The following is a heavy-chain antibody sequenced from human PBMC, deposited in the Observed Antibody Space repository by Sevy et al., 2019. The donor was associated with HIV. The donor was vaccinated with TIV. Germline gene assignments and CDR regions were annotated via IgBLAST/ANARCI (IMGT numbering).Heavy chain of an antibody. CDR1: GFTFSSYG. J-gene: IGHJ4*02. Sequence: WGCLRLSCAASGFTFSSYGMHWVRQAPGKGLERVAVISYDGSNKYYADSVKGRFTISRDNSKNTLYLQMNSLRAEDTAVYYCAKSSGRNVPNFDYWGQGTLVNVSS. V-gene: IGHV3-30*18. D-gene: IGHD2-8*02. CDR2: ISYDGSNK. CDR3: AKSSGRNVPNFDY.